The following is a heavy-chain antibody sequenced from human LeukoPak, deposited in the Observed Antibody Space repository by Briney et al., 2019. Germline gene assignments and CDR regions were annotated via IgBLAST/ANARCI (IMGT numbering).Heavy chain of an antibody. CDR3: ARSYYYGSGSYDY. D-gene: IGHD3-10*01. CDR2: IYSGGST. V-gene: IGHV3-53*01. Sequence: GGSLRLSCAASGFTVSSNYMSWVRQAPGKGLEWVSVIYSGGSTFYADSVKGRFTISRDNSKNTLYLQMNSLRAEDTAVYYCARSYYYGSGSYDYWGQGTLVTVSS. CDR1: GFTVSSNY. J-gene: IGHJ4*02.